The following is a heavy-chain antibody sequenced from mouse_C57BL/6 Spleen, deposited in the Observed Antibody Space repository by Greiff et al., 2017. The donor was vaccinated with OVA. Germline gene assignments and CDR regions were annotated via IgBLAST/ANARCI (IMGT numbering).Heavy chain of an antibody. CDR2: IYPGSGCT. V-gene: IGHV1-55*01. Sequence: QVQLQQPGAELVKPGASVKMSCKASGYTFTSYWITWVKQRPGQGLEWIGDIYPGSGCTNYNEKFKSKATLTVDTSSSTAYMQLSSLTYEDSAVYYCERELRSDWYFDVWGTGTTVTVSS. J-gene: IGHJ1*03. CDR1: GYTFTSYW. CDR3: ERELRSDWYFDV.